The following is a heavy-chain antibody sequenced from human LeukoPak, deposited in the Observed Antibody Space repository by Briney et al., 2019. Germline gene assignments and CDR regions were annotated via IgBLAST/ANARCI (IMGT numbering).Heavy chain of an antibody. J-gene: IGHJ4*02. CDR1: GFTFSSYG. CDR3: TAGSGSYRIDY. D-gene: IGHD3-10*01. V-gene: IGHV3-33*01. Sequence: GKSLRLSCAASGFTFSSYGMRWVRQAPGKGLEWLAVIWYDGGNKYYADSVKGRFTISRDNSKNTLYLQMNSLRAEDTAVYYCTAGSGSYRIDYWGQGTLVIVSS. CDR2: IWYDGGNK.